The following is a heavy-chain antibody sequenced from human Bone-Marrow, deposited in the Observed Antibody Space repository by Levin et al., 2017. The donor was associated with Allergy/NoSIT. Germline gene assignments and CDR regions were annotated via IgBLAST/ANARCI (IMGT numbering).Heavy chain of an antibody. CDR1: GYTFTSYG. D-gene: IGHD4-17*01. CDR3: ARVPKYYGDYVSRFDY. J-gene: IGHJ4*02. CDR2: ISAYNGNT. V-gene: IGHV1-18*01. Sequence: WASVKVSCKASGYTFTSYGISWVRQAPGQGLEWMGWISAYNGNTNYAQKLQGRVTMTTDTSTSTAYMELRSLRSDDTAVYYCARVPKYYGDYVSRFDYWGQGTLVTVSS.